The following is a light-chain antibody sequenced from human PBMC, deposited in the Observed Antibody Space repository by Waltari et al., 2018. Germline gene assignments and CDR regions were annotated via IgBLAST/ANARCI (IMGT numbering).Light chain of an antibody. CDR2: INSDGSH. CDR1: SGHNNYA. V-gene: IGLV4-69*02. CDR3: QIWGTYSLRV. Sequence: QLVLTQSPSASASLGASVKLTCTLSSGHNNYAIAWHQQQPQKGPRFLMKINSDGSHTKGDGIPVRFSVSSSVAERYLTIANLQSEDEADYCCQIWGTYSLRVFGGGTKLTVL. J-gene: IGLJ3*02.